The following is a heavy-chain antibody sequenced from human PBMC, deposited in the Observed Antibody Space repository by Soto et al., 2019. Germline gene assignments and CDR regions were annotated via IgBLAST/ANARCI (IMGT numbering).Heavy chain of an antibody. Sequence: PSETLSLTCAVYGGSFSGYYWSWIRQPPGKGLEWIGEINHSGSTNYNPSLKSRVTISVDTSKNQFSLKLSSVTAADTAVYYCARGEIYRYYYGSGSTHFDYWGQGTLVTVSS. CDR1: GGSFSGYY. V-gene: IGHV4-34*01. J-gene: IGHJ4*02. CDR3: ARGEIYRYYYGSGSTHFDY. CDR2: INHSGST. D-gene: IGHD3-10*01.